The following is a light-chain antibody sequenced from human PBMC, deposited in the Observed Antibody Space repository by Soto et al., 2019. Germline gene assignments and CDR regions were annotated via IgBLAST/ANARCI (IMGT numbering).Light chain of an antibody. V-gene: IGLV2-11*01. J-gene: IGLJ1*01. CDR1: SSDVGGYNY. CDR2: DVS. Sequence: QSALTQPRSVSGSPGQSVTISCTGTSSDVGGYNYVSWYQQHPGKAPKLMIYDVSKRPSGVPHRFSGSKSGNTASLTISGLQAEDEADYYCCSYAGSYVYVFGTGTKLTVL. CDR3: CSYAGSYVYV.